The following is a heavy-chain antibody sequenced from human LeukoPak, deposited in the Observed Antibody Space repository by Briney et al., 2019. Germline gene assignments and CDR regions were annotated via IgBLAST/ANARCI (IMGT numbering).Heavy chain of an antibody. J-gene: IGHJ6*02. CDR3: APEDYYYGMDV. V-gene: IGHV3-30*03. CDR2: ISYDGSNK. CDR1: GFTFSSYG. Sequence: GRSLRLSCAASGFTFSSYGMHWVRQAPGKGLEWVAVISYDGSNKYYADSVKGRFTISRDNSKNTLYLQMNSLRAEDTAVYYCAPEDYYYGMDVWGQGTTVTVSS.